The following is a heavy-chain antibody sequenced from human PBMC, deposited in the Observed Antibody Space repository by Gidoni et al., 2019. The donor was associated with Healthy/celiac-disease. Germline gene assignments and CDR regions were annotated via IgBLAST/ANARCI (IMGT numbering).Heavy chain of an antibody. D-gene: IGHD2-21*02. J-gene: IGHJ3*02. CDR3: ARGIALRSMVVTPRKCAFDI. CDR2: INHSGST. Sequence: QVQLQQWGAGLLKPSETLSLTCAVYGGSFSGYYWSWIRQPPGKGLEWIGEINHSGSTNYNPSLKSRVTISVDTSKNQFSLKLSSVTAADTAVYYCARGIALRSMVVTPRKCAFDIWGQGTMVTVSS. V-gene: IGHV4-34*01. CDR1: GGSFSGYY.